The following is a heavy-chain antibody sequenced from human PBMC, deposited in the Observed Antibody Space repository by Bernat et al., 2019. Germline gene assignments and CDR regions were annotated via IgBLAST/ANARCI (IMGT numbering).Heavy chain of an antibody. J-gene: IGHJ6*03. CDR3: ARGRYYYYMVV. CDR2: IYYSGST. V-gene: IGHV4-59*01. Sequence: QVQLQESGPGLVKPSETLSLTCPVSGGSISGYYWSWIRQPPGKGLEWIGYIYYSGSTNYNPSLKSRVSISVDTSKNQFSLKLTSVTAADTAVYYCARGRYYYYMVVWGNGTTVTVSS. CDR1: GGSISGYY.